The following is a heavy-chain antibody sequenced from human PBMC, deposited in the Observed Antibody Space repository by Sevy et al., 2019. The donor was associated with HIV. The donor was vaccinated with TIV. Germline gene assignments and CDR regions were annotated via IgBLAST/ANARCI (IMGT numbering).Heavy chain of an antibody. CDR2: VTPYNGHQ. J-gene: IGHJ5*02. D-gene: IGHD1-26*01. CDR3: ARCLGGLRPWEYNWFDP. CDR1: GYTFASYG. V-gene: IGHV1-18*01. Sequence: ASMKVSCKASGYTFASYGISWVRQAPGQGLEWMGWVTPYNGHQKYDQKLQGRVTMTTDTSTSTADMELRSLRSGDKAVYYCARCLGGLRPWEYNWFDPWGQGTLVTVSS.